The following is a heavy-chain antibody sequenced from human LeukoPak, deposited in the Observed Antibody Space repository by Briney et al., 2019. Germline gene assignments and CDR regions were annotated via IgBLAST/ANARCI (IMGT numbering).Heavy chain of an antibody. CDR1: GXIFTSYW. V-gene: IGHV5-51*01. CDR3: ARLNSVNYYYYGLDV. D-gene: IGHD2/OR15-2a*01. Sequence: GESLKISFKGSGXIFTSYWIGWVRQMPGKGLEWMGIIYPGDSDTRYSPSFQGQVTISADKSISTAYLQWSSLKASDTAMYYCARLNSVNYYYYGLDVWGQGTTVTVSS. J-gene: IGHJ6*02. CDR2: IYPGDSDT.